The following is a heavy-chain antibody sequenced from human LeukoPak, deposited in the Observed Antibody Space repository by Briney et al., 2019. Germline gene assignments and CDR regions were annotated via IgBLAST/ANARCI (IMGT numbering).Heavy chain of an antibody. J-gene: IGHJ4*02. CDR1: GGTFSSYA. D-gene: IGHD1-26*01. Sequence: SVKVSCKASGGTFSSYAISWVRQAPGQGLEWMGRIIPILGIANYAQKFQGRVTITADKSTSTAYMELSSLRSEDTAVYYCASSPYSGSYYVAGYSDYWGQGTLVTVSS. CDR2: IIPILGIA. CDR3: ASSPYSGSYYVAGYSDY. V-gene: IGHV1-69*04.